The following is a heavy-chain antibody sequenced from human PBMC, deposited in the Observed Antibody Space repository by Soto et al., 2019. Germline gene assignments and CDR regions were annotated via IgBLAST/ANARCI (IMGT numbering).Heavy chain of an antibody. J-gene: IGHJ6*03. Sequence: GGSLRLSCAASGFTVSSNYMSWVRQAPGKGLEWVSVIYSGGSTYYAEYVKGRFTISSHNSKNTLYLQMNSLRAEDTAVYYCARDVVDFLGPYYYYYMDVWGKGTTVTVSS. V-gene: IGHV3-53*04. CDR3: ARDVVDFLGPYYYYYMDV. D-gene: IGHD3-3*01. CDR2: IYSGGST. CDR1: GFTVSSNY.